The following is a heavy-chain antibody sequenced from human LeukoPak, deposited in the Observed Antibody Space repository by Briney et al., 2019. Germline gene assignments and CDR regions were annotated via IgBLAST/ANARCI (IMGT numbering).Heavy chain of an antibody. J-gene: IGHJ4*02. Sequence: GGSLRLSCTATGFTFSNYAMSWVRQAPGKGLEWVSGISYSGGSTYYADSVKGRFTISRDNSKNTLYLQMNSLRAEDTAVYYCARVAYSSSWYYFDYWGQGTLVTVSS. CDR2: ISYSGGST. V-gene: IGHV3-23*01. CDR1: GFTFSNYA. CDR3: ARVAYSSSWYYFDY. D-gene: IGHD6-13*01.